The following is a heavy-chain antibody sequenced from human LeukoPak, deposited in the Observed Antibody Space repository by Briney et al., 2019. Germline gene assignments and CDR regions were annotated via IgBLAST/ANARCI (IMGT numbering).Heavy chain of an antibody. CDR1: GFTFTSYA. J-gene: IGHJ4*02. D-gene: IGHD6-19*01. V-gene: IGHV3-23*01. Sequence: GGSLRLSCAASGFTFTSYAMSWVRQTPGKGLEWVSAISTSGGATYYADSVKGRFTISRDNSKNTLYLQMNSLTAEDTAVYYCAKDRGYNSDWYVDWGQGTLVTVSS. CDR3: AKDRGYNSDWYVD. CDR2: ISTSGGAT.